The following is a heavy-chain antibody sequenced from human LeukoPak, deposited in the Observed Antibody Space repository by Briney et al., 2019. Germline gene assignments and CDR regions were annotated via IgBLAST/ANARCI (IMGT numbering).Heavy chain of an antibody. D-gene: IGHD2-2*01. CDR3: ARPLGYCSSTSCPNGY. J-gene: IGHJ4*02. Sequence: PGGSLRLSCAASGFTFSDYYMSWIRRAPGKGLEWVSYLSSSGSTIYYADSVKGRFTISRDNAKNSLYLQMNSLRAEDTAVYYCARPLGYCSSTSCPNGYWGQGTLVTVSS. V-gene: IGHV3-11*01. CDR2: LSSSGSTI. CDR1: GFTFSDYY.